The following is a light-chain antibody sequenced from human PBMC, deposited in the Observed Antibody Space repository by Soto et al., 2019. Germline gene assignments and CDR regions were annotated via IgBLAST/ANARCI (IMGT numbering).Light chain of an antibody. CDR3: CSYAGGYTRYV. CDR2: DVT. J-gene: IGLJ1*01. V-gene: IGLV2-11*01. Sequence: SVLTQPRSVSWSPGQSVTISCTGTSSDVGGYNYVSWFQQHPGKAPKLMIHDVTKRPSGVPDRFSGSKSGNTASLTISGLQAEDEADYYCCSYAGGYTRYVFGTGTKVTVL. CDR1: SSDVGGYNY.